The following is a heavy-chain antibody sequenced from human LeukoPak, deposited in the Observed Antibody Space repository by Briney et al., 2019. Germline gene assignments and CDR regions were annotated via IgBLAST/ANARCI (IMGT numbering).Heavy chain of an antibody. CDR1: GFTFSSYG. V-gene: IGHV3-33*01. D-gene: IGHD6-13*01. J-gene: IGHJ6*02. CDR2: IWYDGSNK. Sequence: PGGSLRLSCAASGFTFSSYGMHWVRQAPGKGLEWVAVIWYDGSNKYYADSVKGRFTISRDNSKNTLYLQMSSLRAEDTAVYYCARDLRAAAGYYYYYGMDVWGQGTTVTVSS. CDR3: ARDLRAAAGYYYYYGMDV.